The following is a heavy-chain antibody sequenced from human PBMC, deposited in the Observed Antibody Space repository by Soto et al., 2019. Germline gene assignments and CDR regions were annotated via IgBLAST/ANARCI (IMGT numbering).Heavy chain of an antibody. CDR1: GYTFTSYG. J-gene: IGHJ3*02. CDR2: ISAYNGNT. CDR3: ARDHDYYDSSGYNDAFDI. Sequence: RASVKVSCKASGYTFTSYGISWVRQAPGQGLEWMGWISAYNGNTNYAQKLQGRVTMTTDTSTSTAYMELRSLRSDDTAVYYCARDHDYYDSSGYNDAFDIWGQGTMVTVSS. D-gene: IGHD3-22*01. V-gene: IGHV1-18*01.